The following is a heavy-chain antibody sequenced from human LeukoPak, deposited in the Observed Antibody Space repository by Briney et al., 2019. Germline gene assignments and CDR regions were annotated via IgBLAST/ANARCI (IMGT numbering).Heavy chain of an antibody. CDR3: ARIRMGATTSPLDY. J-gene: IGHJ4*02. V-gene: IGHV2-70*11. D-gene: IGHD1-26*01. Sequence: LRLSCAASGFTVSSNYMNWVRQAPGKALEWLARIDWDDDKYYSTSLKTRLTISKDTSKNQVVLTMTNMDPVDTATYYCARIRMGATTSPLDYWGQGTLVTVSS. CDR1: GFTVSSNY. CDR2: IDWDDDK.